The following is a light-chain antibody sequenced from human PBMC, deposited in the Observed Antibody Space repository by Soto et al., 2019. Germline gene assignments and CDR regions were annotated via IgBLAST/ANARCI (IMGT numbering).Light chain of an antibody. CDR2: EVS. CDR3: SSYQRSSTVYV. V-gene: IGLV2-14*01. J-gene: IGLJ1*01. Sequence: QSALTQPASVSGSPGQSITISCTGTSSDVGGYNYVSWYQQHPGKAPKLMIYEVSNRPSGVSNSFSGSKSGNTASLNISGLKAEDEADYYCSSYQRSSTVYVFGTWTKVTVL. CDR1: SSDVGGYNY.